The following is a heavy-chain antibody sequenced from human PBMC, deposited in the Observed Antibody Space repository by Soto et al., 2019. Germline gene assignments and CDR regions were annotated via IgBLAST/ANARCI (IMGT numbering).Heavy chain of an antibody. CDR2: INAGNGNT. CDR3: ARVKYSSGWYFDY. Sequence: ASVKVSCKASGYTFTSYAMHWVLQAPGQRLEWMGWINAGNGNTKYSQKFQGRVTITRDTSASTAYMELSSLRSEDTAVYYCARVKYSSGWYFDYWGQGTLVTVSS. CDR1: GYTFTSYA. V-gene: IGHV1-3*01. D-gene: IGHD6-19*01. J-gene: IGHJ4*02.